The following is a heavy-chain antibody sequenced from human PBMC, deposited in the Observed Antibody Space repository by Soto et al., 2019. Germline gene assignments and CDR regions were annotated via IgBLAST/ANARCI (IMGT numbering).Heavy chain of an antibody. CDR1: GGSISRYY. CDR3: ASLTGDGIY. V-gene: IGHV4-59*08. D-gene: IGHD7-27*01. J-gene: IGHJ4*02. CDR2: MYHSGTT. Sequence: QVQLQESGPGLVKPSETLSLTCTVSGGSISRYYWSWIRQPPGKGLEWLAYMYHSGTTNYNPSLKSRVTISLDTSKNQGSLELRSVTAADTAVYYCASLTGDGIYWGQGTLVTVSS.